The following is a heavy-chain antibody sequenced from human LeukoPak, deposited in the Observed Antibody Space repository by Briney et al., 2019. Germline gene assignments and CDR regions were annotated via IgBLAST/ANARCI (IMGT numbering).Heavy chain of an antibody. V-gene: IGHV3-23*01. CDR2: ISGSGGST. CDR3: AKVIIAVAGPPNY. D-gene: IGHD6-19*01. J-gene: IGHJ4*02. Sequence: GSLRLSCATSGFHFSSYALSWVRQAPGKGPEWVLAISGSGGSTYYADSVKGRFTISRDNSKNTLYLQMNSLRAEDTAVYYCAKVIIAVAGPPNYWGQGTLVTVSS. CDR1: GFHFSSYA.